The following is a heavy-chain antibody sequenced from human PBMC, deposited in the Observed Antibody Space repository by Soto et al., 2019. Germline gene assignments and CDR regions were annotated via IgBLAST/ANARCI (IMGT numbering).Heavy chain of an antibody. CDR3: ARRLFGSGWTLDS. D-gene: IGHD6-19*01. CDR2: VYHTGST. Sequence: PSATRCLTCTVSGASIRGFYWSWIRPAPGKGLEWIGNVYHTGSTDYNSSLRSRVTISVDTSKNQFSLNMNSVTAADTAVYYCARRLFGSGWTLDSWGQGALVTVSS. CDR1: GASIRGFY. V-gene: IGHV4-59*13. J-gene: IGHJ4*02.